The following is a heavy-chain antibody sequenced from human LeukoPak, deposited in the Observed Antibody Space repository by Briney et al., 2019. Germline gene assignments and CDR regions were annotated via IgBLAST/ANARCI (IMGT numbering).Heavy chain of an antibody. CDR2: IYSGGTI. J-gene: IGHJ3*01. D-gene: IGHD3-22*01. V-gene: IGHV3-53*01. CDR3: VRAVHHLFYSDSSGYYGDAFDV. CDR1: GFSVRTNY. Sequence: GGSLRLSCAASGFSVRTNYMSWVRQAPGKGLEWGSVIYSGGTIRYADSVKGRFTISRDNSRDTLHLQMNNLRVDDTAVYYCVRAVHHLFYSDSSGYYGDAFDVWGQGTVVTVSS.